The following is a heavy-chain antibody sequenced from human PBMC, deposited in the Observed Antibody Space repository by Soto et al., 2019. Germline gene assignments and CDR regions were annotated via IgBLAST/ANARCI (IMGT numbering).Heavy chain of an antibody. CDR1: GFTFSNYA. CDR2: IVGSGGST. J-gene: IGHJ4*02. V-gene: IGHV3-23*01. D-gene: IGHD2-8*01. Sequence: GGSLRLSCAASGFTFSNYAMSWVRQAPGKGLEWVSAIVGSGGSTYYADSVKGRFTISRDNSKNTLYLQMNSLRAEDTAVYYCAKDESVLMVFASFDYWGQGTLVTVSS. CDR3: AKDESVLMVFASFDY.